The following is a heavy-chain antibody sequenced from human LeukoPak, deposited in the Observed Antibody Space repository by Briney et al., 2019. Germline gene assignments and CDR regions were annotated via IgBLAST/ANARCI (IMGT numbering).Heavy chain of an antibody. D-gene: IGHD3-9*01. V-gene: IGHV1-46*01. CDR1: GYTFTSYY. CDR3: ARVDDTFYFDY. CDR2: INPSGGST. J-gene: IGHJ4*02. Sequence: ASVKVSCKASGYTFTSYYMHWVRHAPGQGLEWMGIINPSGGSTSYAQKFQGRVTMTRHTSTSTVYMELSSLRSEDTAVYYCARVDDTFYFDYWGQGTLVTVSS.